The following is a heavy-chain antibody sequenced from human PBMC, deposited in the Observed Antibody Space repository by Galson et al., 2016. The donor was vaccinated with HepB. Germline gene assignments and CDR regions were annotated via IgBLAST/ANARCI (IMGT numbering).Heavy chain of an antibody. CDR2: IYPGDSDT. CDR3: ARSFQAYYFDY. CDR1: GYRFSGYY. V-gene: IGHV5-51*01. J-gene: IGHJ4*02. Sequence: QSGAEVKKPGESLKISCKGSGYRFSGYYIAWVRQMPGKGLEWMGIIYPGDSDTRYSPSFQGQVTISADKSITTAYLQWSSLKASDTAIYYCARSFQAYYFDYWGQGALVTVSS.